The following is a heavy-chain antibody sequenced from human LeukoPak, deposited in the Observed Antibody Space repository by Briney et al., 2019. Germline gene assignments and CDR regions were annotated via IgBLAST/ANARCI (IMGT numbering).Heavy chain of an antibody. J-gene: IGHJ6*02. Sequence: SETLSLTCIVSGASISNSSYYWGWIRQPPGKGLEWIGYIYYSGSTNYNPSLKSRVTISVDTSKNQFSLKLSSVTAADTAVYYCARYSSGWYSSHYGMDVWGQGTTVTVSS. CDR2: IYYSGST. CDR1: GASISNSSYY. V-gene: IGHV4-61*05. CDR3: ARYSSGWYSSHYGMDV. D-gene: IGHD6-19*01.